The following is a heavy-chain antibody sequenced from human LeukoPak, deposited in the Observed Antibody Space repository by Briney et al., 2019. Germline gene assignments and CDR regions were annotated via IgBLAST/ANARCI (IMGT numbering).Heavy chain of an antibody. V-gene: IGHV4-30-4*01. CDR1: GGSISSGDYY. J-gene: IGHJ4*02. Sequence: SETLSLTCTVSGGSISSGDYYWSWIRQPPGKGLEWIGEINHSGSTNYNPSLKSRVTISVDTSKNQFSLKLSSVTAADTAVYYCASGGGIIDYWGQGTLVTVSS. CDR3: ASGGGIIDY. CDR2: INHSGST. D-gene: IGHD1-26*01.